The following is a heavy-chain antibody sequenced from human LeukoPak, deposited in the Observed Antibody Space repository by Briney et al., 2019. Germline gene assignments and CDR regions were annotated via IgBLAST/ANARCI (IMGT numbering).Heavy chain of an antibody. Sequence: GGSLRLSCAASGFTFSDYYMIWIRQAPGKGLEGVSYISSSGSTIYYADSVKGRFTISRDNAKNSLYLQMNSLRAEDTAVYYCARGSVDIVASDAFDIWGQGTMVTVSS. D-gene: IGHD5-12*01. V-gene: IGHV3-11*01. CDR1: GFTFSDYY. CDR3: ARGSVDIVASDAFDI. CDR2: ISSSGSTI. J-gene: IGHJ3*02.